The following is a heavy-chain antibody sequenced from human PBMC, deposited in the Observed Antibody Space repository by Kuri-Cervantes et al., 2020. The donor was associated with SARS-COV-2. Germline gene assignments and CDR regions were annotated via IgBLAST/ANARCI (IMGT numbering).Heavy chain of an antibody. Sequence: ASVKVSCKASGYTFTNYAMHWVRQAPGQRLEWMGWINAGNGNTKYSQKFQGRVTITGDTSASTAYMELSSLRSEDTAVYYCATAAGEDHPNWFDPWGQGTLVTVSS. V-gene: IGHV1-3*01. CDR1: GYTFTNYA. D-gene: IGHD3-16*01. CDR2: INAGNGNT. J-gene: IGHJ5*02. CDR3: ATAAGEDHPNWFDP.